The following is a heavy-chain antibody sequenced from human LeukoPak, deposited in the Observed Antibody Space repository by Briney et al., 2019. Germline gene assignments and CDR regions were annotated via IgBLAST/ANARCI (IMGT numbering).Heavy chain of an antibody. V-gene: IGHV3-21*01. Sequence: GGSLRLSCAASGFTFSSYSMNWARQAPGKGLEWVSSISSSSRYIYYADSVKGRFTISRDNAKNSLYLQMNSLRAEDTAVYYCARARGYYDSSGYYYGYWGQGTLVTVFS. J-gene: IGHJ4*02. D-gene: IGHD3-22*01. CDR3: ARARGYYDSSGYYYGY. CDR1: GFTFSSYS. CDR2: ISSSSRYI.